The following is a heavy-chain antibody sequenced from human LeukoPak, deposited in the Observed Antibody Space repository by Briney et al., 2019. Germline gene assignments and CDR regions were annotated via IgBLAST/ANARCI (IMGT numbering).Heavy chain of an antibody. CDR3: AESITIFGVVIHLDY. Sequence: PGGSLRLSCAASGFTFSSYAMSWVRQAPGKGLEWVSAISGSGGSTYYADSVKGRFTISRDNSKNTLYLQMNSLRAEDTAVYYCAESITIFGVVIHLDYWGQGTLVTVSS. CDR2: ISGSGGST. CDR1: GFTFSSYA. V-gene: IGHV3-23*01. J-gene: IGHJ4*02. D-gene: IGHD3-3*01.